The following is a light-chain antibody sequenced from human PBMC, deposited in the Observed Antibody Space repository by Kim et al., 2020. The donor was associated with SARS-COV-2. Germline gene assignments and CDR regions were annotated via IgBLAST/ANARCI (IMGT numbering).Light chain of an antibody. CDR1: SGSIASNY. CDR3: QSYDSSNQV. Sequence: NFMLTQPHSVSESPGKTVTISCTRSSGSIASNYVQWYQQRPGSAPTTVIYEDNQRPSGVPDRFSGSIDSSSNSASLTISGLKTEDKADYYCQSYDSSNQVFGGGTQLTVL. J-gene: IGLJ3*02. V-gene: IGLV6-57*04. CDR2: EDN.